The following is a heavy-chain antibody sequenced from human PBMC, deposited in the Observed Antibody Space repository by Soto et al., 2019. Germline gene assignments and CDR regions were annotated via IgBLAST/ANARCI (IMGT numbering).Heavy chain of an antibody. CDR2: IDWDDDK. CDR3: ARSLYYYDSRSGLDY. Sequence: SGPTLVNPTQTLTLTCTFSGFSLSTSGMCVSWIRQPPGKALEWLALIDWDDDKYYSTSLKTRLTISKDTSKNQVVLTMTNMDPVDTATYYCARSLYYYDSRSGLDYWGQGTLVTVSS. V-gene: IGHV2-70*01. D-gene: IGHD3-22*01. CDR1: GFSLSTSGMC. J-gene: IGHJ4*02.